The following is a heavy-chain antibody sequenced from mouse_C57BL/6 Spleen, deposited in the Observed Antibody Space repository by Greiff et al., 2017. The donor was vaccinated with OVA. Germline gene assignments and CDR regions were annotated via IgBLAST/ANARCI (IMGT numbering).Heavy chain of an antibody. J-gene: IGHJ1*03. D-gene: IGHD4-1*01. V-gene: IGHV1-64*01. CDR1: GYTFTSYW. Sequence: QVQLQQPGAELVKPGASVKLSCKASGYTFTSYWMHWVKQRPGQGLEWIGMIHPNSGSTNYNEKFKRKATLTVDKSSSTAYMQLSSLASEDSAVYYCARGGLGRGYFDVWGTGTTVTVSS. CDR2: IHPNSGST. CDR3: ARGGLGRGYFDV.